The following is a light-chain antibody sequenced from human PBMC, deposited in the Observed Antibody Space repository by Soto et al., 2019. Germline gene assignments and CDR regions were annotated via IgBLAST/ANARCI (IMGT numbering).Light chain of an antibody. V-gene: IGKV3-20*01. Sequence: EIVLTQSPGTLSLSPGERATLSCRASQSVNSAYLAWYQQKLGQAPRLLIYGGSSRATGIPDRFSGGGSGTDFTLTISRLEPEDFALYYCQQYGGSLLTFGGGTKVEIK. CDR2: GGS. CDR1: QSVNSAY. CDR3: QQYGGSLLT. J-gene: IGKJ4*01.